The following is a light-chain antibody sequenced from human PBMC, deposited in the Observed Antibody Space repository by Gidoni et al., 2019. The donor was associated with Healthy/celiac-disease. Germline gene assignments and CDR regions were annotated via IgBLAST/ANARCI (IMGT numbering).Light chain of an antibody. Sequence: EIVLTQFPATLSLSPGERSTLSCSASQSVSSYLAWYQQKPGQAPRLLIYAASNRATGIPARFSGSGSGTAFTLTLSSLEPEDFAVYYCQQRSNWPLTFXGXTKVEIK. V-gene: IGKV3-11*01. J-gene: IGKJ4*01. CDR1: QSVSSY. CDR3: QQRSNWPLT. CDR2: AAS.